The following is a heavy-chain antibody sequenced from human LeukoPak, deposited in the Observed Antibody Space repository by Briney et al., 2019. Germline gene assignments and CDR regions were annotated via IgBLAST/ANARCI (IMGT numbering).Heavy chain of an antibody. V-gene: IGHV1-69*05. Sequence: SVKVSCKASGGTFSSYAISWVRQAPGQGLEWMGRIIPISGTANYAQKFQGRVTITTDESTSTAYMELSSLRSEDTAVYYCASSPPPYCSSTSCYELDYWGQGTLVTVSS. J-gene: IGHJ4*02. D-gene: IGHD2-2*01. CDR1: GGTFSSYA. CDR3: ASSPPPYCSSTSCYELDY. CDR2: IIPISGTA.